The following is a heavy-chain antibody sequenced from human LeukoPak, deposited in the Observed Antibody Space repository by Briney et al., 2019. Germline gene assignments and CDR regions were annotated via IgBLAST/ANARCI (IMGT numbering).Heavy chain of an antibody. CDR1: GFTVSSNY. D-gene: IGHD3-16*02. V-gene: IGHV3-53*01. CDR2: IYSGGST. J-gene: IGHJ4*02. Sequence: GGSLRLSCAASGFTVSSNYMSWVRQAPGKGLEWVSVIYSGGSTYYADSVKGRFTISRDNSKNTLYLQMNSLRAEDTAVYYCASGGHMITFGGVIDLPPDYWGQGTLVTVSS. CDR3: ASGGHMITFGGVIDLPPDY.